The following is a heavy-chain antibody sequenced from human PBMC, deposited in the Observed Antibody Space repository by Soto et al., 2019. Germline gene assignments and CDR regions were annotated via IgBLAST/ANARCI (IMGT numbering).Heavy chain of an antibody. CDR2: INHSGST. Sequence: SETLSLTCAVYGGSFSGYYWSWIRQPPGKGLEWIGEINHSGSTNYNPSLKSRVTISVDTSKNQFSLKLSSVTAADTAVYYCARLPSITMVRGVIGDSDYWGQGTLVTVSS. CDR1: GGSFSGYY. J-gene: IGHJ4*02. V-gene: IGHV4-34*01. CDR3: ARLPSITMVRGVIGDSDY. D-gene: IGHD3-10*01.